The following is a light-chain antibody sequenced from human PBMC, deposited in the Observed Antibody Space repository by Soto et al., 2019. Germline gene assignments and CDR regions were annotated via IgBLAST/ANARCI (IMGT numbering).Light chain of an antibody. J-gene: IGKJ1*01. CDR1: QGIIDY. Sequence: DIQMTQSPSSLSASVGDRVTITCRASQGIIDYLAWYQQRPGKPPRLLIYAASTLQSRVLSGFIGSGAGTDFTRTIISLQPEDVATYYCQQYNSAPPTFGQGTKVEIK. V-gene: IGKV1-27*01. CDR2: AAS. CDR3: QQYNSAPPT.